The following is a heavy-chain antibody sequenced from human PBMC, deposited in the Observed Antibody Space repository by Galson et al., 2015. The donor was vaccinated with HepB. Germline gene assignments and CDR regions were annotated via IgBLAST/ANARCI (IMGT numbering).Heavy chain of an antibody. J-gene: IGHJ5*02. CDR1: GGSFSGYY. CDR3: ARKSWILGGP. D-gene: IGHD5-18*01. V-gene: IGHV4-34*01. CDR2: INHSGST. Sequence: SETLSLTCAVYGGSFSGYYWSWIHQPPGKGLEWIGEINHSGSTNYNPSLKSRVTISVDTSKNQFSLKLSSVTAADTAVYYCARKSWILGGPWGQGTLVTVSS.